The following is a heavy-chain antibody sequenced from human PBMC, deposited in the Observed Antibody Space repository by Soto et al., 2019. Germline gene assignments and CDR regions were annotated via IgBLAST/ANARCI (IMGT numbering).Heavy chain of an antibody. D-gene: IGHD5-18*01. V-gene: IGHV3-30-3*01. Sequence: GSLRLSCAASGFTFNNYAMHWVRQAPGKGLEWVAFISYDGSNKYYADSVTGRFTISRDNSRNTLYLQMNSLRAEDTAVYYCARGDGYIYGNTFDSWGQGTLVTVSS. J-gene: IGHJ4*02. CDR2: ISYDGSNK. CDR3: ARGDGYIYGNTFDS. CDR1: GFTFNNYA.